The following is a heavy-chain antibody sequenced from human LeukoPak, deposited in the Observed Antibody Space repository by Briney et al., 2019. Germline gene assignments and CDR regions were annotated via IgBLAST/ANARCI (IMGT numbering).Heavy chain of an antibody. J-gene: IGHJ4*02. V-gene: IGHV1-2*02. Sequence: GASVKVSCKSSGYTFTDFYIHWLRQAPGQWLEWMGWINPNGGGTNYAQKFQGSVTMTRDMSISTAYMELSSLTSGDTAVYSCARGSASGSRYQFDYWGQGTLVPVSS. CDR1: GYTFTDFY. D-gene: IGHD3-10*01. CDR2: INPNGGGT. CDR3: ARGSASGSRYQFDY.